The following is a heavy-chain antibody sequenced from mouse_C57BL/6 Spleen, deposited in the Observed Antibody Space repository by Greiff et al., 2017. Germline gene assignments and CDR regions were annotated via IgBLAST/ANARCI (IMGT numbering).Heavy chain of an antibody. CDR2: IHPNSGST. Sequence: VQLQQPGAELVKPGASVKLSCKASGYTFTSYWMHWVKQRPGQGLEWIGMIHPNSGSTNYNEKFKSKATLTVDKSSSTAYMQLSSLTSEDSAVYYCARCWGSTWYFDVWGTGTTVTVSS. V-gene: IGHV1-64*01. D-gene: IGHD1-1*01. J-gene: IGHJ1*03. CDR1: GYTFTSYW. CDR3: ARCWGSTWYFDV.